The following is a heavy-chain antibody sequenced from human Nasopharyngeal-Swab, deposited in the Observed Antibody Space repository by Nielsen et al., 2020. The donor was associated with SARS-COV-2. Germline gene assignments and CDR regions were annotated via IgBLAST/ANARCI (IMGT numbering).Heavy chain of an antibody. CDR1: GYTFTGYY. J-gene: IGHJ3*02. CDR3: ARDDLTAYDAFDI. Sequence: ASVKVSCKASGYTFTGYYMHWVRQAPGQGLEWMGRINPNSGGTNYAQKFQGRVTMTRDTSISTAYMEPSRLRSDDTAVYYCARDDLTAYDAFDIWGQGTMVTVSS. D-gene: IGHD7-27*01. CDR2: INPNSGGT. V-gene: IGHV1-2*06.